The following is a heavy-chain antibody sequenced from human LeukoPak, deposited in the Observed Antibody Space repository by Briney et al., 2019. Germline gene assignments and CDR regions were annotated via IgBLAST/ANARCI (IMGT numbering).Heavy chain of an antibody. CDR1: GFNFNKYD. J-gene: IGHJ4*02. Sequence: GGSLRLSCAASGFNFNKYDMTWARQAPGKGLEWVSTITGRSDKTYYTDSVKGRFVTSRDNSKDALYLQMNSLRAEDTALYYCAKGGWLDDLGQGALVTVSS. CDR2: ITGRSDKT. D-gene: IGHD6-19*01. CDR3: AKGGWLDD. V-gene: IGHV3-23*01.